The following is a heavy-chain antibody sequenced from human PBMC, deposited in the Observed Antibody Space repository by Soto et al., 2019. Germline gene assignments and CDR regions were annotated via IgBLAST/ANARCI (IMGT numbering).Heavy chain of an antibody. J-gene: IGHJ4*02. CDR2: RSGSGNST. D-gene: IGHD3-22*01. V-gene: IGHV3-23*01. CDR1: GFTFSSYA. Sequence: PGGSLRLSCAASGFTFSSYAMSWVRQAPGKGLEWVSSRSGSGNSTYHADSVKGRFTISRDNSKNTLYLQMNSLRSEDTAVYYCAKDRNLVVVLTSFDYWGQGALVTISS. CDR3: AKDRNLVVVLTSFDY.